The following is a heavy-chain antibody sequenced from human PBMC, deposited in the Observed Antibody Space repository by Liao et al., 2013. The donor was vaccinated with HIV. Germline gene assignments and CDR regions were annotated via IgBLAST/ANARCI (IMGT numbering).Heavy chain of an antibody. V-gene: IGHV4-39*07. J-gene: IGHJ4*02. CDR3: ARGSRDYQAMTTVTR. CDR1: GGSISSTNYY. Sequence: QLQLQESGPGLVKPSETLSLTCTVSGGSISSTNYYWGWIRQPPGQGLEWIGSIYYSGSTYYNPSLKSRVTISVDRSKNQFSLKVSSVTAADTAVYYCARGSRDYQAMTTVTRWGQGTLVTVSS. CDR2: IYYSGST. D-gene: IGHD4-11*01.